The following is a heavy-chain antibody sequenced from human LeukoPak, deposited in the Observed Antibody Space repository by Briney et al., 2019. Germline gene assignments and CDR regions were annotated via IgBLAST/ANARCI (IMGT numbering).Heavy chain of an antibody. Sequence: PSETLSPTCTVSGGSISSYYWSWIRQPPGKGLEWIGYIYYSGSTNYNPSLKSRVTISVDTSKNQFSLKLSSVTAADTAVYYCASYDFWSGYCFDYWGQGILVTVSS. V-gene: IGHV4-59*01. J-gene: IGHJ4*02. CDR1: GGSISSYY. CDR3: ASYDFWSGYCFDY. CDR2: IYYSGST. D-gene: IGHD3-3*01.